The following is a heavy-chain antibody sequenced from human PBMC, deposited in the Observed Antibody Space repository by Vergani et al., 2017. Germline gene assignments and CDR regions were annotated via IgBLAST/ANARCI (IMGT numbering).Heavy chain of an antibody. CDR3: ARGDTPIASSLGGFDP. V-gene: IGHV3-23*01. Sequence: EVQLLQSGGGVIQPGGSVRLSCAASGFTFSACPMTWVRQAPGKGLEWVSAISARYPSTYYADSVKGRFTISRDNSKNMLYLQMNSLRAEDTAVYYCARGDTPIASSLGGFDPWGQGTLVTVSS. CDR2: ISARYPST. J-gene: IGHJ5*02. D-gene: IGHD3-3*02. CDR1: GFTFSACP.